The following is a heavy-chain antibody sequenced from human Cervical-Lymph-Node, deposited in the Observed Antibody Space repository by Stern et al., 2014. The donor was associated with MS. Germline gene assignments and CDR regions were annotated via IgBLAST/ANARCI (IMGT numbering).Heavy chain of an antibody. V-gene: IGHV1-46*03. CDR1: GYTFTSYY. CDR3: ARDGYDYGDYFSNWFDP. CDR2: INPSGGST. D-gene: IGHD4-17*01. Sequence: VQLVQSGAEVKKPGASVKVSCKASGYTFTSYYMHWVRQAPGQGLEWMGIINPSGGSTSYAQKFQGRVTMTRDTSTSTVYMELSSLRSEDTAVYYCARDGYDYGDYFSNWFDPWGQGTLVTVSS. J-gene: IGHJ5*02.